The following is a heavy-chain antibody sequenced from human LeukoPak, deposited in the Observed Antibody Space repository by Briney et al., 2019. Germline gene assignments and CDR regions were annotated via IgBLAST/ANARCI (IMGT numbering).Heavy chain of an antibody. Sequence: PSETLSLTCTVSGGSISSGNYYWSWIRQPAGKGLEWIGRIYTSGTTNYNPSLKSRVTISVDTSKNQFFLNLSSVTAADTAVHYCARGRLGDSFDYWGQGTLVTVSS. CDR3: ARGRLGDSFDY. CDR2: IYTSGTT. CDR1: GGSISSGNYY. J-gene: IGHJ4*02. D-gene: IGHD3-16*01. V-gene: IGHV4-61*02.